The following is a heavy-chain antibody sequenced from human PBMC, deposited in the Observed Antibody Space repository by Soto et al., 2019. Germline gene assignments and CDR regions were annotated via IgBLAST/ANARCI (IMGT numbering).Heavy chain of an antibody. CDR1: GYTFTSYD. J-gene: IGHJ4*02. Sequence: ASVKVSCKASGYTFTSYDINWVRQATGQGLEWMGWMNPNNGNTGYAQKFQGRVSMTRNTSISTAYMELSSLRSEDTAVYYCARAYCGGGSCYSAFWGRGTLVTVSS. CDR3: ARAYCGGGSCYSAF. D-gene: IGHD2-21*01. CDR2: MNPNNGNT. V-gene: IGHV1-8*01.